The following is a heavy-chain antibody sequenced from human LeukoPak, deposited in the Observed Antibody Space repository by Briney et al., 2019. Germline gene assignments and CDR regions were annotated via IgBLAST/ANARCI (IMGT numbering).Heavy chain of an antibody. J-gene: IGHJ4*02. D-gene: IGHD1-26*01. CDR1: GFTFSSYA. CDR2: ISYDGSNK. CDR3: ARPAVAGGIVGATILDY. V-gene: IGHV3-30*04. Sequence: PGGSLRLSCAASGFTFSSYAMHWVRQAPGKGLEWVAVISYDGSNKYYADSVKGRFTISRDNSKNTLYLQMNSLRAEDTAVYYCARPAVAGGIVGATILDYWGQGTLVTVSS.